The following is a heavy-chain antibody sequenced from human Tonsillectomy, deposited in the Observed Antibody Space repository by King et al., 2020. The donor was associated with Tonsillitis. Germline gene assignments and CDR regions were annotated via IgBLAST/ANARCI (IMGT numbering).Heavy chain of an antibody. CDR1: GGSISSSSYY. D-gene: IGHD6-6*01. J-gene: IGHJ3*02. CDR3: ARRPLRNDAFDI. CDR2: IYYSGST. V-gene: IGHV4-39*07. Sequence: QLQESGPGLVKPSETLSLTCTVSGGSISSSSYYWGWIRQPPGKGLEWIGSIYYSGSTYYNPSLKSRVTISVDTSKNQFSLKLSSVNAADTAVYYCARRPLRNDAFDIWGQGTMVTVSS.